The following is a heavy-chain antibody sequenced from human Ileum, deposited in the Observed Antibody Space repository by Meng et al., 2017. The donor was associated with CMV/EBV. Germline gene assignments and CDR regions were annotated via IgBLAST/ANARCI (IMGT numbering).Heavy chain of an antibody. D-gene: IGHD5-24*01. Sequence: VQLVGSGGGLVQPGGSLRPSWAASGFTVSSNYMSWVRQAPGKGLEWVSVIYSGGSTYYADSVKGRFTISRDNSKNTLYLQMNSLRAEDTAVYYCARSRDGYNIDYWGQGTLVTVSS. V-gene: IGHV3-66*01. CDR3: ARSRDGYNIDY. CDR2: IYSGGST. J-gene: IGHJ4*02. CDR1: GFTVSSNY.